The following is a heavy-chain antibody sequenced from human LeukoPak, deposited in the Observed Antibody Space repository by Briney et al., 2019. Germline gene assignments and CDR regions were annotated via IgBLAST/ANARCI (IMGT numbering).Heavy chain of an antibody. Sequence: GGSLRLSCAASGFTFSSYGMHWVRQAPGKGLEWVAFIRYDGSNKYYADSVKGRFTISRDNSKNTLYLQMNSLRAEDTAVYYCARDRAVVVMVPSNFDYWGQGTLVTVSS. CDR1: GFTFSSYG. CDR2: IRYDGSNK. D-gene: IGHD2-21*01. V-gene: IGHV3-30*02. J-gene: IGHJ4*02. CDR3: ARDRAVVVMVPSNFDY.